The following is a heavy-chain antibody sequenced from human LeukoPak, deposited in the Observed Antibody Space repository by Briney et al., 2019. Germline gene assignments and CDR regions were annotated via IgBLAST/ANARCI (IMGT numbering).Heavy chain of an antibody. CDR3: AKDLSGDSSSWYYFDS. Sequence: PGRSLRLSCAASGFSIDDYAMHWVRQAPGKGLEWVSGISWNSGTIAYADSVKGRFTISRDNAKNSLYLQMNSLGAEGTALYYCAKDLSGDSSSWYYFDSWGQGTLVTVSS. D-gene: IGHD6-13*01. J-gene: IGHJ4*02. CDR1: GFSIDDYA. V-gene: IGHV3-9*01. CDR2: ISWNSGTI.